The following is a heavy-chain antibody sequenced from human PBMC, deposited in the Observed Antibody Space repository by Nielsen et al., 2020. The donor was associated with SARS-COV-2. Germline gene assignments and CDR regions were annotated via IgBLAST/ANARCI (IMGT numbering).Heavy chain of an antibody. CDR2: IYFSGRT. Sequence: TLSLTRTVSGGSISSGGYYWSWIRHHPGKGLEWIGYIYFSGRTCYNPSLKSRVTISVDTSKNQFSLSLRSVTAADTAVYYCARESSGYDHYNYGMDVWGQGTTVTVSS. CDR1: GGSISSGGYY. J-gene: IGHJ6*02. CDR3: ARESSGYDHYNYGMDV. V-gene: IGHV4-31*03. D-gene: IGHD5-12*01.